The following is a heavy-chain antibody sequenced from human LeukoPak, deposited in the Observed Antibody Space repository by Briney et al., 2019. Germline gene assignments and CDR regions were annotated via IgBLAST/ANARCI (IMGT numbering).Heavy chain of an antibody. D-gene: IGHD5-24*01. Sequence: SETLSLTCTVSGGSISSYYWSWIRQPPGKGLEWIGYIYYSGSTNYNPSLKSRVTISVDTSKNQFSLKLSSVTAADTAVYYCARGAERKDYYYMDVWGKGTTVTVSS. J-gene: IGHJ6*03. CDR2: IYYSGST. CDR3: ARGAERKDYYYMDV. CDR1: GGSISSYY. V-gene: IGHV4-59*01.